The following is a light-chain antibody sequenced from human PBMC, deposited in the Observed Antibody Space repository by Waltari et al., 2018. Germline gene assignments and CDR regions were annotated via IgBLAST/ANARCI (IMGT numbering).Light chain of an antibody. CDR2: KVS. V-gene: IGKV2D-30*01. Sequence: DVVLTQSPLSLPVTLGQPASISCRSSQSLVSSDGNTYLNWFQQRPGQSPRRLIYKVSNWNSEVKYNIYGIGSDTDFTLKISRVESENVGIYYCMQGTHWPYSFGQVTKLEI. CDR1: QSLVSSDGNTY. CDR3: MQGTHWPYS. J-gene: IGKJ2*03.